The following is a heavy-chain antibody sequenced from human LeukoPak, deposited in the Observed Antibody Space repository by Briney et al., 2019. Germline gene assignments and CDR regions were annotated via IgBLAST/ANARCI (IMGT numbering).Heavy chain of an antibody. J-gene: IGHJ4*02. CDR2: VLFDGSNK. CDR1: GFTFCTYV. D-gene: IGHD2-2*01. V-gene: IGHV3-30*02. CDR3: ARYHCSSTSCYSEVSFDY. Sequence: GGSLRLSCAASGFTFCTYVMHGVCPAPGRGLARVAFVLFDGSNKYYADFVKSRFTISRDNSKITLYLQMNSLRAEDTAVYYCARYHCSSTSCYSEVSFDYWGQGTLVTVSS.